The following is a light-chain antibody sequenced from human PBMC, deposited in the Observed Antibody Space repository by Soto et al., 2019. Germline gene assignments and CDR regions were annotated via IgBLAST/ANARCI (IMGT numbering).Light chain of an antibody. CDR2: DVS. Sequence: QSALTQPASVSGSPGQAITISCSGTSSDVGAFNYVSWYQQHPGEAPKLMIYDVSNRPSGVSNRFSGSKSGNTASLTISGLRAEDEADYYCNSYTSNNTYVFGTGTKVTVL. V-gene: IGLV2-14*03. CDR3: NSYTSNNTYV. CDR1: SSDVGAFNY. J-gene: IGLJ1*01.